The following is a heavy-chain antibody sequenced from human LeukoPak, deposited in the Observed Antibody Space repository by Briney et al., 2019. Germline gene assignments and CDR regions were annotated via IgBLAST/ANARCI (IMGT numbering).Heavy chain of an antibody. J-gene: IGHJ3*02. CDR2: INHSGST. CDR1: GGSFSGYY. CDR3: ARDAGDQDAFDI. V-gene: IGHV4-34*01. Sequence: PSETLSLTCAVYGGSFSGYYWSWIRQPPGKGLEWIGEINHSGSTNYNPSLKSRVAISVDTSKNQFSLKLSSVTAADTAVYYCARDAGDQDAFDIWGQGTMVTVSS. D-gene: IGHD4-17*01.